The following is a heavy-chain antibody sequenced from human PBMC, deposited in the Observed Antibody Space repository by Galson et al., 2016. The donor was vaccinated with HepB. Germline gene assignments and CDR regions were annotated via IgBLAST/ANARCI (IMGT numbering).Heavy chain of an antibody. Sequence: SLRLSCAASGFTFSNYVMHWVRQAPGKGLEWVADISYAGNVKYYADSVKGRFTISRDNSNNMLYLQMNSLRSEDTAVYYCAKDVYGSGSYTEGIFDYWGQGTLVTVSS. J-gene: IGHJ4*02. D-gene: IGHD3-10*01. CDR1: GFTFSNYV. V-gene: IGHV3-30*18. CDR2: ISYAGNVK. CDR3: AKDVYGSGSYTEGIFDY.